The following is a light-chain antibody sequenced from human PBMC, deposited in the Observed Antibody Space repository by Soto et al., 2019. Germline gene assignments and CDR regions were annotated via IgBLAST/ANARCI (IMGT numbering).Light chain of an antibody. CDR1: QSISTF. J-gene: IGKJ1*01. CDR2: AAS. CDR3: QQIYSTPWT. V-gene: IGKV1-39*01. Sequence: DIQMTQSPASLSASVGDRVTVTCRASQSISTFLNWYQQKPGKAPNILIYAASSLHSGVPSRFSGSGSGTDFTLTISSLQPEDFATYFCQQIYSTPWTFGRGTKVEIK.